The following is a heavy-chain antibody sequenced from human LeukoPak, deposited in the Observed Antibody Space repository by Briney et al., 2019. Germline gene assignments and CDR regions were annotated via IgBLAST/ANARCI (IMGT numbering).Heavy chain of an antibody. CDR1: GYTFTSYG. CDR3: ARGVLRFSVGKFDP. Sequence: GASVKVSCKASGYTFTSYGISWVRQAPGQGLEWMGWISAYNGNTNYAQKLQGRVTITRNTSISTAYMELSSLRSEDTAVYYCARGVLRFSVGKFDPWGQGTLVTVSS. V-gene: IGHV1-18*01. CDR2: ISAYNGNT. J-gene: IGHJ5*02. D-gene: IGHD3-3*01.